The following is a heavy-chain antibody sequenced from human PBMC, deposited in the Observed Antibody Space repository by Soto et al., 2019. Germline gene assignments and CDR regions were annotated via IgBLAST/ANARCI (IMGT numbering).Heavy chain of an antibody. CDR3: AKSPRRGGIGDWYFDL. V-gene: IGHV3-23*01. J-gene: IGHJ2*01. CDR1: GFTFSTYA. Sequence: AQLLESGGGLVQPGGSLSLSCAASGFTFSTYALTWVRLAPGRGLEWVSGIGAGGTTSYPDSVKGRFSISRDNSKNTLYLQMNSLGVEDTAISFWAKSPRRGGIGDWYFDLWGRGTLVTVS. D-gene: IGHD2-15*01. CDR2: IGAGGTT.